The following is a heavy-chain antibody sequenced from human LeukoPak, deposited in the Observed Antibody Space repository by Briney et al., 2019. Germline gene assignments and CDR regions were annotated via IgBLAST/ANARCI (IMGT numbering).Heavy chain of an antibody. Sequence: SQTLSLTCTVSGGSISSGGYYWRWIRQPPGKGLEWIGYIYHSGSTYYNPSLKSRVTISVDRSKNQFSLKLSSVTAADTAVYYCARGEDIVVVVAATQFDPWGQGTLVTVSS. CDR1: GGSISSGGYY. CDR2: IYHSGST. V-gene: IGHV4-30-2*01. D-gene: IGHD2-15*01. CDR3: ARGEDIVVVVAATQFDP. J-gene: IGHJ5*02.